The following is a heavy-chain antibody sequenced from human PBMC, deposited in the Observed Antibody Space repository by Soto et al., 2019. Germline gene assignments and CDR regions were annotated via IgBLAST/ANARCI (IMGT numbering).Heavy chain of an antibody. CDR1: GYTFTSYG. CDR2: ISAYNGNT. CDR3: AQADYYDSSGYLKYFQH. D-gene: IGHD3-22*01. J-gene: IGHJ1*01. Sequence: ASVKVSCKASGYTFTSYGISWVRQAPGQGLEWMGWISAYNGNTNYAQKLQGRVTMTTDTSTSTAYMELRSLRSDDTAVYYCAQADYYDSSGYLKYFQHWGQGTLVTVSS. V-gene: IGHV1-18*01.